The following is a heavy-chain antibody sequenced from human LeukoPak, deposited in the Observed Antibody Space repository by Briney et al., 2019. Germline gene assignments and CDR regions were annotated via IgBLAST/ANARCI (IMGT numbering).Heavy chain of an antibody. Sequence: PSETLSLTCAVYGGSFSGYYWSWIRQPPGKGLEWIGEINHSGSTNSNPSLKAQVPLPETTPKNQFSRKLSSLNATDPPVYNCRGWCSSTSCYLSYYGMGGWGQGTTVTVSS. CDR2: INHSGST. CDR1: GGSFSGYY. CDR3: RGWCSSTSCYLSYYGMGG. D-gene: IGHD2-2*01. J-gene: IGHJ6*02. V-gene: IGHV4-34*01.